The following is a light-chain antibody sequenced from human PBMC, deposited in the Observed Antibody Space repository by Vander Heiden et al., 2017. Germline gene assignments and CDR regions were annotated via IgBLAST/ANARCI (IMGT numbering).Light chain of an antibody. V-gene: IGKV1-39*01. Sequence: DIQMTQSPSSLSASVGERVTITCRANQSIITYLNWYQQKPGKAPNLLIFAVSNLQHGVPSRFSGSGSGTDFTLTISSLQPEDFATYYCQQSYSFATFGQGTRLEMK. CDR3: QQSYSFAT. CDR1: QSIITY. J-gene: IGKJ5*01. CDR2: AVS.